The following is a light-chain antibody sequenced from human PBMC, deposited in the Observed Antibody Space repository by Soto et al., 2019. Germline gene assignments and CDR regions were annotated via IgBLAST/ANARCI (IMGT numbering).Light chain of an antibody. CDR3: QKYNSAPPLT. CDR2: AAS. Sequence: IQLTQSPSSLSASVGDRVTITCRASQGISSYLAWYQQKPGKVPKLLIYAASTLQSGVPSRFSGSGSGTDFTLTISSLQPEDVATYYCQKYNSAPPLTFGGGTKVDIK. J-gene: IGKJ4*01. V-gene: IGKV1-27*01. CDR1: QGISSY.